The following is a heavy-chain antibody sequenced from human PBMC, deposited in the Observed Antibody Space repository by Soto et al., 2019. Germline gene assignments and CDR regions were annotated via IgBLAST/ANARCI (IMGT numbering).Heavy chain of an antibody. CDR2: IYYSGST. V-gene: IGHV4-31*03. CDR1: GGSISSDTYY. Sequence: QVQLQESGPGLVKPSQTLSLPCTVSGGSISSDTYYWSWIRQHPGKGLEWIGYIYYSGSTSYTPSLKSRVTISVDTSKNQFSLKLSSVTAADTAVYYCARGPGSGWYDYWGQGTLVTVSS. J-gene: IGHJ4*02. D-gene: IGHD6-19*01. CDR3: ARGPGSGWYDY.